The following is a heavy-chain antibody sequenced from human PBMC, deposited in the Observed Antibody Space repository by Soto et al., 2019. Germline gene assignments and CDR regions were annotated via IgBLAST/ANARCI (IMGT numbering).Heavy chain of an antibody. J-gene: IGHJ5*02. Sequence: TSETLSLTCTVSGGSISSGGYYWSWIRQHPGKGLEWIGYIYYSGSTYYNPSPKSRVTISVDTSKNQFSLKLSSVTAADTAVYYCARGVPNNWFDPWGQGTLVTVSS. CDR3: ARGVPNNWFDP. D-gene: IGHD1-1*01. CDR1: GGSISSGGYY. V-gene: IGHV4-31*03. CDR2: IYYSGST.